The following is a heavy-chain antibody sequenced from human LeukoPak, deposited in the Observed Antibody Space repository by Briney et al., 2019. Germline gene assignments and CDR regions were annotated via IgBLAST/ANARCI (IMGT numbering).Heavy chain of an antibody. CDR3: ARDTTNYYDFWSGYYAVDY. Sequence: GGSLRLSCAASGFTFSSYAMSWVRQAPGKGLEWVPAISGSGGSTYYADSVKGRFTISRDNSKNTLYLQMNSLRAEDTAVYYCARDTTNYYDFWSGYYAVDYWGQGTLVTVSS. J-gene: IGHJ4*02. D-gene: IGHD3-3*01. CDR1: GFTFSSYA. CDR2: ISGSGGST. V-gene: IGHV3-23*01.